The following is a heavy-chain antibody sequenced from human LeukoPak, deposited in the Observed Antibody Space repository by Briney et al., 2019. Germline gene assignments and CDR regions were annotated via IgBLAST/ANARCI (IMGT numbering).Heavy chain of an antibody. CDR3: ARIAYLDEGMDV. V-gene: IGHV3-30-3*01. Sequence: GGSLRLSCAASGFTFSSYAMHWVRQAPGKGLEWVAVISYDGSNKYYADSVKGRFTISRDNSKNTLYLQMNSLRAEDTAVYYCARIAYLDEGMDVWGRGTTVTVSS. D-gene: IGHD2-21*01. CDR1: GFTFSSYA. J-gene: IGHJ6*03. CDR2: ISYDGSNK.